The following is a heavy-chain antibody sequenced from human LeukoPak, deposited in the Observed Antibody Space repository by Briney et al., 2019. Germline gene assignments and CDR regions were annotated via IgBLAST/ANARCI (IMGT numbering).Heavy chain of an antibody. J-gene: IGHJ4*02. CDR1: GGSISSSSYY. CDR2: IHYSGST. D-gene: IGHD5-18*01. V-gene: IGHV4-39*07. Sequence: SETLSLTCTVSGGSISSSSYYWGWIRQPPGKDLEWMGRIHYSGSTYYNPSLKSRVTISVDTSKNQFSLKLNSVTAADTAVYYCARGDSYGTVWYWGQGTLVTISS. CDR3: ARGDSYGTVWY.